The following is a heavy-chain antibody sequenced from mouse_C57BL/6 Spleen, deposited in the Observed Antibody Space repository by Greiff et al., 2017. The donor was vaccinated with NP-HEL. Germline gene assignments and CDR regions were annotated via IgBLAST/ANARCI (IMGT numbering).Heavy chain of an antibody. D-gene: IGHD2-4*01. V-gene: IGHV1-82*01. CDR1: GYAFSSSW. CDR3: ARTEDYDDFDY. CDR2: IYPGDGDT. Sequence: QVQLKESGPELVKPGASVKISCKASGYAFSSSWMNWVKQRPGKGLEWIGRIYPGDGDTNYNGKFKGKATLTADKSSSTAYMQLSSLTSEDSAVYFCARTEDYDDFDYWGQGTTLTVSS. J-gene: IGHJ2*01.